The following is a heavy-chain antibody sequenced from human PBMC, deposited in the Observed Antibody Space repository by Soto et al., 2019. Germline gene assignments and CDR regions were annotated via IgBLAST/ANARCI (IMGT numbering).Heavy chain of an antibody. J-gene: IGHJ3*01. D-gene: IGHD3-22*01. CDR3: ARDLDGVVTSRGAFAV. CDR1: GTSIRHDNFY. V-gene: IGHV4-31*03. Sequence: QVRLQESVQGLVRPSQTLSLICTVSGTSIRHDNFYWSFLRQRPGTALEWLGYISYGGITFYNPSLEIRLFMSVDPSNNKFSLNLKSVTAADTAMYYCARDLDGVVTSRGAFAVWGPGTLVTVSS. CDR2: ISYGGIT.